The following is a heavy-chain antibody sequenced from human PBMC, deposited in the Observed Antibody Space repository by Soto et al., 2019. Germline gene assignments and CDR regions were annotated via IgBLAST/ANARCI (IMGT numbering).Heavy chain of an antibody. CDR2: ISAYNGNT. V-gene: IGHV1-18*01. D-gene: IGHD5-12*01. CDR3: XXXXXRGGYNHY. Sequence: QVQLVQSGAEVKKPGASVKVSCKASGYTFTSYGISWVRQAPGQGLEWMGWISAYNGNTNYAQKLQGRVTMTTDTSTXTAYXXXXXXXSXDTAXYYXXXXXXRGGYNHYWGQGTLVTVSS. CDR1: GYTFTSYG. J-gene: IGHJ4*02.